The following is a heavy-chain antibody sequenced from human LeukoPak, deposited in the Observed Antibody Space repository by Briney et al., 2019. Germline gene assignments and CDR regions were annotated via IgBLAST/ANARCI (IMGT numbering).Heavy chain of an antibody. J-gene: IGHJ3*02. V-gene: IGHV3-23*03. Sequence: PGVSLRLSCAASGFTFSSYAMNWVRQARGKGLEWVSLIASGGSCTYYADSVQGRFSISRDNSKNTLFLQMNSLRAEDTALYYCATKMARGGFDIWGQGTMVTVSS. CDR3: ATKMARGGFDI. CDR2: IASGGSCT. CDR1: GFTFSSYA. D-gene: IGHD5-24*01.